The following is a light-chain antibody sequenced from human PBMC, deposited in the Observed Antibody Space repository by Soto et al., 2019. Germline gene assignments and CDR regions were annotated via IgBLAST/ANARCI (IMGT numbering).Light chain of an antibody. CDR1: QGIRDD. CDR2: AAS. Sequence: DIQMTQSPSSLSASVGDRLTITCRASQGIRDDLAWYQQKPGQAPKRLIFAASSLQSGVPSRFSGSVSGTEFTLTISSLQPEDFATYYCLQHNSYPLTFGGGTKVEIK. CDR3: LQHNSYPLT. J-gene: IGKJ4*01. V-gene: IGKV1-17*01.